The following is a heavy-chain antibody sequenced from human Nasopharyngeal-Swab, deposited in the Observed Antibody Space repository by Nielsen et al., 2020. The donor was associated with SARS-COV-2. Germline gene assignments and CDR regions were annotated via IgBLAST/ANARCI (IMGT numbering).Heavy chain of an antibody. CDR1: GGSISSSNW. CDR2: IYHSGST. J-gene: IGHJ3*02. D-gene: IGHD1-26*01. CDR3: ARDVVGATTTDAFDI. V-gene: IGHV4-4*02. Sequence: SETLSLTCAVSGGSISSSNWWSWVRQPPGKGLEWIGEIYHSGSTNYNPSLKSRVTISVDESKNQFSLKLSSVTAADTAVYFCARDVVGATTTDAFDIWGQVTMVTVSS.